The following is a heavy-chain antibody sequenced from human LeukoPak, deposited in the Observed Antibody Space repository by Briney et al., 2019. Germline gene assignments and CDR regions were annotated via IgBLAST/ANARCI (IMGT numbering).Heavy chain of an antibody. V-gene: IGHV4-39*01. J-gene: IGHJ4*02. Sequence: PSETLSLTCTVSGGSISSSSYYWGCIRQPPGMGLEWIVSNYYSGSTYYNPSLKRRVTISVDTSKNQFSLKLSSVTAADTAVYYCARHLSPYYGSGSYGSLDYWGQGTLVTVSS. CDR1: GGSISSSSYY. CDR3: ARHLSPYYGSGSYGSLDY. D-gene: IGHD3-10*01. CDR2: NYYSGST.